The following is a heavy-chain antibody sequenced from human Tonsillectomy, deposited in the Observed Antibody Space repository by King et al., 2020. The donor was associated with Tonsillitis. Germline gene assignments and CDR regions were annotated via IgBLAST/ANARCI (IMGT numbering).Heavy chain of an antibody. CDR1: EFTFSRYW. Sequence: VQLVESGGGLVQPGGSLRLSCAASEFTFSRYWMHWVRQAPGKGLEWVANIKEDGRVKHYADFAKGRFTISRDNDKSSVYLQMNSLRADDTAVYHCVREFDLWGRGTTVIVSS. J-gene: IGHJ6*04. CDR3: VREFDL. CDR2: IKEDGRVK. V-gene: IGHV3-7*01.